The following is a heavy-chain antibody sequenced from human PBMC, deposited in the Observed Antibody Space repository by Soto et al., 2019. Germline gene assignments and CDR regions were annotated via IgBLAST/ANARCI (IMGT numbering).Heavy chain of an antibody. V-gene: IGHV1-69*12. CDR3: ARVPGRAGYNSA. CDR1: GGTFSSYA. Sequence: QVQLVQSGAEVKKPGSSVKVSCKASGGTFSSYAISWVRQAPGQGLEWMGGIIPIFGTANYAQKFQGRFTITADESTSTANMELSSLRSEYTAVYYCARVPGRAGYNSAWGQGTLVTVSS. J-gene: IGHJ5*02. D-gene: IGHD5-12*01. CDR2: IIPIFGTA.